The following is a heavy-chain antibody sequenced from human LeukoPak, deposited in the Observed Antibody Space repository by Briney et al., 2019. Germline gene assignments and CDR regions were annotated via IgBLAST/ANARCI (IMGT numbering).Heavy chain of an antibody. Sequence: GASVKVSCKASGYTFTSYDINWVRQATGQGLEWMGWMNPNSGNTGYAQKFQGRVTMTRNTSISTAYMELSSLRSEDTAVYYCARAEDWMITFGGVSFGYWGQGTLVTVSS. CDR3: ARAEDWMITFGGVSFGY. V-gene: IGHV1-8*01. D-gene: IGHD3-16*01. J-gene: IGHJ4*02. CDR1: GYTFTSYD. CDR2: MNPNSGNT.